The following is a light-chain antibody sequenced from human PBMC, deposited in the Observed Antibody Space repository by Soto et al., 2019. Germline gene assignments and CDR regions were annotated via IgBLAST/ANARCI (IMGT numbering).Light chain of an antibody. CDR2: EVS. V-gene: IGKV2-30*01. CDR3: MQGTHWPVA. Sequence: DVEMTQSPLSLPVTLGQPASISCRSSQSLVYTNGIAYLSWFQQRPGQSPRRLIYEVSKRDSGVPDRFSGSGSGSDFSLRISRVEAEGIGVYYCMQGTHWPVAFGGGTNVEIE. CDR1: QSLVYTNGIAY. J-gene: IGKJ4*01.